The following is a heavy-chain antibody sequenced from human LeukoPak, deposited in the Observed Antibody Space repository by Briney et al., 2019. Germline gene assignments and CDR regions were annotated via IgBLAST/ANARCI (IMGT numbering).Heavy chain of an antibody. CDR2: IRYDGSNK. D-gene: IGHD3-10*01. CDR1: GFTFSSYG. V-gene: IGHV3-30*02. CDR3: TTDPDLWFGDLSSPPDY. Sequence: GGSLRLSCAASGFTFSSYGMHWVRQAPGKGLEWVAFIRYDGSNKYYADSVKGRFTISRDDAKSMLYLHMNSLKTEDTAVYYCTTDPDLWFGDLSSPPDYWGQGILVTVSS. J-gene: IGHJ4*02.